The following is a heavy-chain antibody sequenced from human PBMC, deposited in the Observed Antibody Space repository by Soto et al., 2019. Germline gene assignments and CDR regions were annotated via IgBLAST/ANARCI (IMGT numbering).Heavy chain of an antibody. D-gene: IGHD3-10*01. J-gene: IGHJ4*02. CDR3: ASGWFGEFVYQFDY. Sequence: GASVKVSCKPSGYTFTRYGITWVRQAPGQGLGWMGWISAYNGNTNYAQKFQGRVTMTTDTSTSTAYMELRGLGSDDTAVYYCASGWFGEFVYQFDYWGQGTLVTVSS. CDR1: GYTFTRYG. CDR2: ISAYNGNT. V-gene: IGHV1-18*01.